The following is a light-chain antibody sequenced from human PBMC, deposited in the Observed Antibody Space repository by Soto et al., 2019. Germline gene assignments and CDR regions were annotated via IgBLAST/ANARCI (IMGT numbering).Light chain of an antibody. CDR3: CSYAGSYIYV. CDR2: DVN. V-gene: IGLV2-11*01. J-gene: IGLJ1*01. Sequence: QSVLTQPRSVSGSPGQSVTISCTGTSSDVGGYHYVSWYQHHPGKAPKLVIFDVNRRPSGVPHRFSGSKSDNTASLTISGLQAEDEAAYYCCSYAGSYIYVFGTGTKVTVL. CDR1: SSDVGGYHY.